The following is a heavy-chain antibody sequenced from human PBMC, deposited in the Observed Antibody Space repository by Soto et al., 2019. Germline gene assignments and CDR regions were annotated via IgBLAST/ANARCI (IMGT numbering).Heavy chain of an antibody. CDR1: GYTFTSFD. V-gene: IGHV1-8*01. J-gene: IGHJ4*02. CDR2: MNPNSGNT. CDR3: ASGTGVSYAWERNEY. Sequence: QVQLVQSGAEVKKPGASVKVSCKASGYTFTSFDINWVRQATGQGPEWMGWMNPNSGNTGDAQKFQGRVTMTRNSSISTAYMELSSLRFEDTAVYYCASGTGVSYAWERNEYWGQGTLVTVSS. D-gene: IGHD3-16*01.